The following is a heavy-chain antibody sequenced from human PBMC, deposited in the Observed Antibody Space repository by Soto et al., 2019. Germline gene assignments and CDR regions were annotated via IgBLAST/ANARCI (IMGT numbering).Heavy chain of an antibody. D-gene: IGHD1-26*01. CDR3: ATTSGSFQY. V-gene: IGHV4-38-2*01. J-gene: IGHJ4*02. CDR2: IYHSGRT. Sequence: SETLSLTCAVSGYSISSGYYWGWIRQPPGKGLEWIGSIYHSGRTYYNPSLKSRLTISLDTSKNQFSLKLTSVTAADTALYFCATTSGSFQYWGQGTLVTVSS. CDR1: GYSISSGYY.